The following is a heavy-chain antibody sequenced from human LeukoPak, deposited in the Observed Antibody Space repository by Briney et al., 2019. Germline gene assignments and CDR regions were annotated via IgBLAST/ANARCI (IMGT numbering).Heavy chain of an antibody. V-gene: IGHV3-23*01. CDR3: TKMGDFDSSGYYRSSNWFDP. CDR1: GFIFSSYA. CDR2: ISGSGGTT. J-gene: IGHJ5*02. D-gene: IGHD3-22*01. Sequence: GGSLRLFCAASGFIFSSYAISWVRQSPGKGLEWVSAISGSGGTTYYADYVKGRFTISRDNSKNTLYLQMNSLRAEDTAVYFCTKMGDFDSSGYYRSSNWFDPWGQGTLVTVSS.